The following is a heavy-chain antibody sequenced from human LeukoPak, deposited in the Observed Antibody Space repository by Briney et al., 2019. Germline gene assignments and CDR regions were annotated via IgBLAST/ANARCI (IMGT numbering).Heavy chain of an antibody. CDR1: GFTFSSYG. CDR2: ISGSGGST. CDR3: ARETSSGYYYIDY. V-gene: IGHV3-23*01. J-gene: IGHJ4*02. Sequence: GGSLRLSCAASGFTFSSYGMSWVRQAPGKGLEWVSAISGSGGSTYYADSVKGRFTISRDNSKNTLYLQMNSLRAEDTAVYYCARETSSGYYYIDYWGQGTLVTVSS. D-gene: IGHD3-22*01.